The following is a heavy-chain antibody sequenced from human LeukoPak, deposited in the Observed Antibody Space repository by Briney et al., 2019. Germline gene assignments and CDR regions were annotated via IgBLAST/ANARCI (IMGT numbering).Heavy chain of an antibody. Sequence: PGGSLRLSCAASGFTVSSNYMSWVRQAPGKGPEWVSVIYSGGSTYYAESVRGRFTISRDNSKNTLYLQMNSLRAEDTAVYYCARGEGGYDSNFDFWGQGTLVTVSS. J-gene: IGHJ4*02. V-gene: IGHV3-53*01. CDR2: IYSGGST. CDR1: GFTVSSNY. D-gene: IGHD5-12*01. CDR3: ARGEGGYDSNFDF.